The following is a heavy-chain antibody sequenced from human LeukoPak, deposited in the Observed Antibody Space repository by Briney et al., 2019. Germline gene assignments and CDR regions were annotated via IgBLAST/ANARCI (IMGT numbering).Heavy chain of an antibody. CDR1: GFTFSSYA. J-gene: IGHJ4*02. D-gene: IGHD5-18*01. V-gene: IGHV3-30*01. Sequence: PGGSLRLSCAASGFTFSSYAMHWVRQAPGKGLEWVAVISYDGSNKYYADSVKGRFTISRDNSKNTLYLQMNSLRAEDTAVYYCARDQGYSYGNPVTPLQYWGQGTLVTVSS. CDR3: ARDQGYSYGNPVTPLQY. CDR2: ISYDGSNK.